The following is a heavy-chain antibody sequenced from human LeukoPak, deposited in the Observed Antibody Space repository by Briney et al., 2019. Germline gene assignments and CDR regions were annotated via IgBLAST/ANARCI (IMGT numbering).Heavy chain of an antibody. V-gene: IGHV4-59*12. CDR1: GGSISSYY. D-gene: IGHD3-10*01. CDR2: IYYSGTT. CDR3: AREGGSGAFDY. Sequence: SETLSLTCTVSGGSISSYYWSWIRQPPGKGLEWIGYIYYSGTTNYNPSLKSRVTISVDTSKNQFSLKLSSVTAADTAVYYCAREGGSGAFDYWGQGTQVTVSS. J-gene: IGHJ4*02.